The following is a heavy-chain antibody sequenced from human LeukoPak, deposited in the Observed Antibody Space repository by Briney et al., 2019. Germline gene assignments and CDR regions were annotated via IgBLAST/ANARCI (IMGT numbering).Heavy chain of an antibody. J-gene: IGHJ3*02. CDR2: INPNSGGT. CDR1: GYTFTGYY. V-gene: IGHV1-2*02. D-gene: IGHD3-22*01. Sequence: ASVKVSCKASGYTFTGYYMHWVRQAPGQGLEWMGWINPNSGGTNYAQKFQGRVTMTRDTSISTAYMELSRLRSDDTAVYYCARSQAYDSSGYPAPDAFDIWGQGTMVTVSS. CDR3: ARSQAYDSSGYPAPDAFDI.